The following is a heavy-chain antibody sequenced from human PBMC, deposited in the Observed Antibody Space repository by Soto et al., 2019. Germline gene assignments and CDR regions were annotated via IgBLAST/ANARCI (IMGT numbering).Heavy chain of an antibody. CDR1: GGSISSYY. V-gene: IGHV4-59*01. J-gene: IGHJ4*02. CDR2: IYYSGST. D-gene: IGHD6-19*01. CDR3: ARVPREAVAGSGYFDY. Sequence: SETLSLTCTVSGGSISSYYWSWIRQPPGKGLEWIGYIYYSGSTNYNPSLKMRVTISVDTSKNQFSLKLSSVTAADTAVYYCARVPREAVAGSGYFDYWGQGTLVTVSS.